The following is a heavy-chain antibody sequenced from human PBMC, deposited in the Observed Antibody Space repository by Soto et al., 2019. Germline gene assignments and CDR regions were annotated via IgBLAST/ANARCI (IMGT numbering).Heavy chain of an antibody. CDR2: IYTSGST. CDR1: GGSIRSYY. V-gene: IGHV4-4*07. Sequence: KPSETLSLTCNVSGGSIRSYYWSWVRQPAGKAPEWIGRIYTSGSTNYNPSLRSRVSISVDTSKNQFSLTVTSVTAADTAVYYCAREGASGFGMDVWGQGATVTVSS. D-gene: IGHD1-26*01. J-gene: IGHJ6*02. CDR3: AREGASGFGMDV.